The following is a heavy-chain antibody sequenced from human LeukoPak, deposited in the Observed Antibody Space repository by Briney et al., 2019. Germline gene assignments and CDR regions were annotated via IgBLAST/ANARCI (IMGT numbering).Heavy chain of an antibody. J-gene: IGHJ3*02. CDR3: ARSSLVTDAFDI. D-gene: IGHD3-9*01. CDR1: GYTFTSYD. CDR2: MNPNSGNT. V-gene: IGHV1-8*01. Sequence: ASVKVSCKASGYTFTSYDINWVRQATGQGLEWMGWMNPNSGNTGYAQKFQGRVTMTRNTSISTAYMELSSLRSEDTAVYYCARSSLVTDAFDIWGQGTMVTVSS.